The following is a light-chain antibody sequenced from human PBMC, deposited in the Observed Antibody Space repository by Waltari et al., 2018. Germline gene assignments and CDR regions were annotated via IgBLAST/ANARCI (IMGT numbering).Light chain of an antibody. CDR3: QSYDTNLRAV. J-gene: IGLJ3*02. Sequence: QSVLTQPPSASGAPGQRVTISCSGSSSNLRAGYAVYWYQQLPGTAPTLLISDGDSRASGVPDRFSASKSGSSASLAISGLQAEDEADYYCQSYDTNLRAVFGGGTRLTVL. CDR1: SSNLRAGYA. CDR2: DGD. V-gene: IGLV1-40*01.